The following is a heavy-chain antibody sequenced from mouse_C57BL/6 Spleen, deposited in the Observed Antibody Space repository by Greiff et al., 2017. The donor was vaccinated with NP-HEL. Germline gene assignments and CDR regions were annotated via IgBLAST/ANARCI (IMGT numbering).Heavy chain of an antibody. CDR2: IYPGSGST. Sequence: QVQLQQPGAELVKPGASVKMSCKASGYTFTSYWITWVKQRPGQGLEWIGDIYPGSGSTNYNEKFKSKATLTVDTSSSTAYIQLSSLTSEDSAVYYCARIEDYDALYYFDYWGQGTTLTVSS. D-gene: IGHD2-4*01. V-gene: IGHV1-55*01. J-gene: IGHJ2*01. CDR1: GYTFTSYW. CDR3: ARIEDYDALYYFDY.